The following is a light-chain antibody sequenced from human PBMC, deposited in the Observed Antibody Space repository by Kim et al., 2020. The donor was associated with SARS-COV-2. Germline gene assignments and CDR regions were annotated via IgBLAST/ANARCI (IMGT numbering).Light chain of an antibody. J-gene: IGKJ2*01. CDR3: QQYKKWPPHT. V-gene: IGKV3-15*01. CDR1: QSVSSS. Sequence: EIVMTQSPAPLSVSPGERATLSCRASQSVSSSLAWYQQRPGQAPRLLIYGASTRATGIPARFSGSGSGTEFTLTISSLQSEDFALYYCQQYKKWPPHTFGQGTKLEI. CDR2: GAS.